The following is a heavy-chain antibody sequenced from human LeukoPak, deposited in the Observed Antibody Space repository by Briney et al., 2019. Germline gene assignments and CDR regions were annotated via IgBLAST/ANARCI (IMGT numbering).Heavy chain of an antibody. CDR1: GFTFSGSA. Sequence: GGSLRLSCAASGFTFSGSAMHWVRQASGKGLEWVGRIRSKANSYATAYAASVKGRFTISRDDSKNTAYPQMNSLKTEDTAVYYCTRHTEASLATTVTPFDYWGQGTLVTVSS. J-gene: IGHJ4*02. CDR2: IRSKANSYAT. CDR3: TRHTEASLATTVTPFDY. V-gene: IGHV3-73*01. D-gene: IGHD4-17*01.